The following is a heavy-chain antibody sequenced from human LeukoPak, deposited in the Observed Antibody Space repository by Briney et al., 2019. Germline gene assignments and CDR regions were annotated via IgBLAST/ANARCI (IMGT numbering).Heavy chain of an antibody. D-gene: IGHD3-22*01. Sequence: GGSLRLSCAASGFTFSSYEMNWVRQAPGKGLEWVSYISSSGSTIYYADSVKGRFTISRDNAKNSLYLQINSLRAEDTALYYCARGGRVRHFYYDSSGFYFDYWGQGTLVTVSS. CDR2: ISSSGSTI. J-gene: IGHJ4*02. CDR1: GFTFSSYE. CDR3: ARGGRVRHFYYDSSGFYFDY. V-gene: IGHV3-48*03.